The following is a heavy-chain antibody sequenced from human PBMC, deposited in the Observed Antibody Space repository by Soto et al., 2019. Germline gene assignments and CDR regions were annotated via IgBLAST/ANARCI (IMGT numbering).Heavy chain of an antibody. CDR1: GFTFSSYA. V-gene: IGHV3-23*01. CDR3: AKKGAVGATYFFDY. J-gene: IGHJ4*02. D-gene: IGHD1-26*01. CDR2: ISGGRGST. Sequence: EVQLLESGGGLVQPGGSLRLSCAASGFTFSSYAMSWVRQAPGKGLEWVSAISGGRGSTHYADSVKGRFTISRDTSKNTLYLQINGLRAADTAVYYCAKKGAVGATYFFDYWGQGALVTVSS.